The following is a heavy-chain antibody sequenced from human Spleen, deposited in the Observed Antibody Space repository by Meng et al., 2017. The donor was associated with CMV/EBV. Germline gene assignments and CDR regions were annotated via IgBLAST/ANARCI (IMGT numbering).Heavy chain of an antibody. J-gene: IGHJ4*02. CDR3: ARDDSEGFDV. CDR2: VYYNGRA. CDR1: GESSSKYI. D-gene: IGHD2-21*02. Sequence: LSLTCTVYGESSSKYIWNWIRQTPGKGLEWIGHVYYNGRANYNPSLESRVSISLDSSKNQFSLNLRSVTAADTAVYYCARDDSEGFDVWGQGALVTVSS. V-gene: IGHV4-59*01.